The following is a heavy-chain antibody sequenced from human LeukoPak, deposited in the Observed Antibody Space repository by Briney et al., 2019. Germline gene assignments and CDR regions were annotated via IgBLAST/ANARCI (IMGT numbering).Heavy chain of an antibody. V-gene: IGHV3-53*01. J-gene: IGHJ4*02. D-gene: IGHD1-26*01. CDR3: ARDPSGSLNLDF. CDR1: GFTVSTNY. CDR2: VYSGGST. Sequence: PGGSLRLSCAASGFTVSTNYMNWVRQAPGKGLEWVSVVYSGGSTYYADSVKGRFTISRDNSKNTLYLQMSSLRAEDTAVYYCARDPSGSLNLDFWGQGGLVTVSS.